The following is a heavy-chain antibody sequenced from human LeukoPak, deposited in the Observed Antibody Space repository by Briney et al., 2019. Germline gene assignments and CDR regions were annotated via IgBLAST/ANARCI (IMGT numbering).Heavy chain of an antibody. CDR2: MSPNSGNT. J-gene: IGHJ3*02. V-gene: IGHV1-8*03. Sequence: GASVKVSCKASGYTFTSYDINWVGQATGQGGEWMGWMSPNSGNTGYAQKFQGRVTITRNTSISKAYMEMSSLRSEDTAVYYCARNDGEAFDIWGQGTMVTVSS. CDR1: GYTFTSYD. CDR3: ARNDGEAFDI.